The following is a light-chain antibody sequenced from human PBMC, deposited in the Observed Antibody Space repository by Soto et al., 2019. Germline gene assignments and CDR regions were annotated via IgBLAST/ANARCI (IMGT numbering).Light chain of an antibody. CDR3: TSFTSRQTYV. J-gene: IGLJ1*01. CDR1: SSDVGGYNY. CDR2: DVS. V-gene: IGLV2-14*03. Sequence: QSVLTQPASVSGSPGQSITISCTGTSSDVGGYNYVSWYQQHPDKAPRLMIYDVSNRPSGVSDRFSGSKSGDTASLTISGLQAEDEADYYCTSFTSRQTYVFGTGTKVTVL.